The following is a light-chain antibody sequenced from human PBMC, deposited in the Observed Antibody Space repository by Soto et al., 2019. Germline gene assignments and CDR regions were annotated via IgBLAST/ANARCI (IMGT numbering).Light chain of an antibody. J-gene: IGLJ2*01. CDR1: SSDVGGYNY. Sequence: QSALTPPRSVSGSPGQSVTISCTGTSSDVGGYNYVSWYQQNPGKAPKLMIYDVSKRPSGVSDRCSGSKSANTASLIISWLQAEDEADYYCCSYAGNTLVVFGGGTKLTVL. V-gene: IGLV2-11*01. CDR3: CSYAGNTLVV. CDR2: DVS.